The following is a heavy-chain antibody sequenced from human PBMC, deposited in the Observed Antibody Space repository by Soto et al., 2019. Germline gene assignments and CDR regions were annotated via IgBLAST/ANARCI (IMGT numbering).Heavy chain of an antibody. J-gene: IGHJ5*02. CDR2: IIPMSGRP. CDR1: GGSFNSYA. CDR3: ARRGRESANWFDP. V-gene: IGHV1-69*06. Sequence: QMQLVQSGAEVKKPGSSVKVSCKASGGSFNSYAISWVRQAPGQGLEWMGGIIPMSGRPNYAQRFQGRVTISADKFTGTVYMEVHSLTYEDTAVYYCARRGRESANWFDPWGQGTLVTVSS.